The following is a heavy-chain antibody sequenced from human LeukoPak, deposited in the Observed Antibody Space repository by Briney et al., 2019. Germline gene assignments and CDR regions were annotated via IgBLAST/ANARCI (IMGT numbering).Heavy chain of an antibody. J-gene: IGHJ4*02. CDR1: GGSFSGYY. CDR2: INHSGST. V-gene: IGHV4-34*01. CDR3: ARGNYDYVWGSYRQYYFDY. D-gene: IGHD3-16*02. Sequence: SETLSLTCAVYGGSFSGYYWSWIRQPPGKELEWIGEINHSGSTDYNPSLKSRVTISVDTSKNQFSLKLSSVTAADTAVYYCARGNYDYVWGSYRQYYFDYWGQGTLVTVSS.